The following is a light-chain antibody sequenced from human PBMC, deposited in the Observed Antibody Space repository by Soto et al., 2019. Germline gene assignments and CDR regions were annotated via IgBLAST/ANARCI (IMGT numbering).Light chain of an antibody. V-gene: IGKV3-15*01. CDR1: QTVSSN. CDR3: QQYNNWPLT. CDR2: DSS. Sequence: EIVMTQSPATLSVSLGERATLSCRASQTVSSNLAWYQQKPAQAPRLLIYDSSTRATGIPARFSGSGSGTEFTLTIASLETEDFAVYYCQQYNNWPLTFGGGTKVEIK. J-gene: IGKJ4*01.